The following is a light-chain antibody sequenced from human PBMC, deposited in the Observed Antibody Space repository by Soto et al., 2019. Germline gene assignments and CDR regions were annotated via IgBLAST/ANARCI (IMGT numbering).Light chain of an antibody. CDR2: AAS. J-gene: IGKJ2*01. Sequence: DIQMTQSPSSLSASVGDRVTITCRASQSISSYLNWYQQKPGKAPNLLIYAASSLQSGVPSRFSGSGSGTDFTLTISSLQPEDFATYYCQQSYRTPHTFGQGTNLEIK. V-gene: IGKV1-39*01. CDR1: QSISSY. CDR3: QQSYRTPHT.